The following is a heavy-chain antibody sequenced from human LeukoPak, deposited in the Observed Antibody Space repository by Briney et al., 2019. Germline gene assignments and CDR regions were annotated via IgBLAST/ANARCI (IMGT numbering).Heavy chain of an antibody. CDR3: ARGGVVISSLDY. J-gene: IGHJ4*02. CDR2: IYYSGST. D-gene: IGHD3-3*01. Sequence: PSETLSLTCTVSGGSISSGDYYWSWIRQPPGKGLEWIGYIYYSGSTYYNPSLKSRVTISVDTSKNQFSLKLSSVTAADTAVYYCARGGVVISSLDYWGQGTLVTVSS. CDR1: GGSISSGDYY. V-gene: IGHV4-30-4*08.